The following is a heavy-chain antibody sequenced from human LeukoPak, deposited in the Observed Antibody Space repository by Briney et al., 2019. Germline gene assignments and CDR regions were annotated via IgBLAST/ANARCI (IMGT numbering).Heavy chain of an antibody. Sequence: SETLSLTCTVSGGSISNYYWSWIRQPAGKGLEWIGRIQTTGNTNYNPSLKSRVTMSVDTSKNQFSLYLSPVTAADTAVYYCARARNTIFRLDYWGQGTLVTVSS. J-gene: IGHJ4*02. V-gene: IGHV4-4*07. CDR3: ARARNTIFRLDY. CDR1: GGSISNYY. D-gene: IGHD3-3*01. CDR2: IQTTGNT.